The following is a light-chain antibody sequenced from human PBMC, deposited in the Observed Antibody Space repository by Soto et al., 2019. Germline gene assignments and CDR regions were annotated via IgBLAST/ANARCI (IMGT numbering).Light chain of an antibody. CDR2: GAS. V-gene: IGKV3-20*01. CDR3: QQYGSSRIT. Sequence: ESVFTQSPGTLSLSPGERATLSCRASQSVSSSYLAWYQQKPGQAPRLLIYGASSRATGIPDRFSGSGSGTDFTLTISRLEPEDFAVYYCQQYGSSRITFGQGTRLEI. CDR1: QSVSSSY. J-gene: IGKJ5*01.